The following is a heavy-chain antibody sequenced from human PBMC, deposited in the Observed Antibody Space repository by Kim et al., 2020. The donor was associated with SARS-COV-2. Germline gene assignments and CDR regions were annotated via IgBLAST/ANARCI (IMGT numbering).Heavy chain of an antibody. CDR3: AKSWWFGEDYFDGMDV. D-gene: IGHD3-10*01. J-gene: IGHJ6*02. Sequence: SVQGRFTISRDNSKNTLYLQMNSLRAEDTAVYYCAKSWWFGEDYFDGMDVWGQGTTVTVSS. V-gene: IGHV3-23*01.